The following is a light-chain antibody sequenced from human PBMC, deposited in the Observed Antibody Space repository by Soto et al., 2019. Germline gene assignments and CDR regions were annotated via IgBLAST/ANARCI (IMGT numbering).Light chain of an antibody. CDR2: GSS. Sequence: QSVLTQPPSVSGAPGQRVTISCTGSSSNIGAGYDVHWYQQLPGRAPKVLIYGSSNRPSGVPDRISGSKSGTSASLAITGLQPEDEADYYCQSYDNNLSGGVFGGGTKLTVL. CDR1: SSNIGAGYD. CDR3: QSYDNNLSGGV. V-gene: IGLV1-40*01. J-gene: IGLJ3*02.